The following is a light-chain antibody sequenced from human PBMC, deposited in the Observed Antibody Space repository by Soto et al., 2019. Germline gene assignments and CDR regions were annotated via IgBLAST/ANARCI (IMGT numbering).Light chain of an antibody. CDR3: QQYGRSPIT. J-gene: IGKJ5*01. V-gene: IGKV3-20*01. CDR1: QSVSSSY. CDR2: GAS. Sequence: EIVLTQSPGTLSLSPGERATLSCRASQSVSSSYLAWYQQKPGQAPRLLIYGASSRATGIPDRFSGSGSGTDFTLTISRLEPEDIAVYSCQQYGRSPITFGHGTPLLIK.